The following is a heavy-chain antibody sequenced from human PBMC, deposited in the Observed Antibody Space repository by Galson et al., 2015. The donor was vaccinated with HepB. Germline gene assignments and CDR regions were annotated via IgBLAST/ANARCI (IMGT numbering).Heavy chain of an antibody. D-gene: IGHD1-26*01. J-gene: IGHJ4*02. CDR2: IDSDGSTT. V-gene: IGHV3-74*03. CDR3: TRDLVGATSDH. CDR1: GFIFNTYW. Sequence: SLRLSCAASGFIFNTYWMHWVRQVPGKGLLWVSRIDSDGSTTEYADSVKGRFTISRDDAKNTVYLQMNSLRAEDTALYFSTRDLVGATSDHWGQGTLVTVSS.